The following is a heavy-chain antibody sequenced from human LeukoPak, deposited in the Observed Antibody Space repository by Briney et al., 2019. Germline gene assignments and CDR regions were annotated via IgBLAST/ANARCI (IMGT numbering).Heavy chain of an antibody. D-gene: IGHD1-26*01. J-gene: IGHJ3*02. CDR1: GGTFSSYA. Sequence: SVKVSCKASGGTFSSYAISWVRQAPGQGLEWMGGIIPIFGTANYAQKFQGRVTITTDESTSTAYMELSSLRSEDTAVYYCARGYSGSCEADDAFDIWGQGTMVTVSS. CDR2: IIPIFGTA. CDR3: ARGYSGSCEADDAFDI. V-gene: IGHV1-69*05.